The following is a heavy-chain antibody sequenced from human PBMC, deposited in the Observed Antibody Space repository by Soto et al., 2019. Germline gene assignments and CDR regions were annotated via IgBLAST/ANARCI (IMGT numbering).Heavy chain of an antibody. CDR2: ISSSSRYI. J-gene: IGHJ6*02. V-gene: IGHV3-21*01. CDR3: ARDRLVAATSAPPYCYYGMDV. D-gene: IGHD2-15*01. Sequence: GGSLRLCCASSGFTFSSYSMSWVRQAPGMGLEWVSSISSSSRYIYYADSVRGRFTISRDNAKNSLYLQINSQRAEDTAVYYCARDRLVAATSAPPYCYYGMDVWGQGTTVTVSS. CDR1: GFTFSSYS.